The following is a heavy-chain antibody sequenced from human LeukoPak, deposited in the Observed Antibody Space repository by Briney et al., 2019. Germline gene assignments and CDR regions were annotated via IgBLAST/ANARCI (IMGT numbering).Heavy chain of an antibody. D-gene: IGHD3-22*01. J-gene: IGHJ4*02. CDR1: GYTLTSYA. Sequence: ASVKVSCKASGYTLTSYAMNWVRQAPGQGLEWMGWINTNTGNPTYAQGFTGRFVFSLDTSVSTAYLQISSLKAEDTAVYYCARDSDYYDSSGYYLFDYWGQGTLVTVSS. CDR2: INTNTGNP. V-gene: IGHV7-4-1*02. CDR3: ARDSDYYDSSGYYLFDY.